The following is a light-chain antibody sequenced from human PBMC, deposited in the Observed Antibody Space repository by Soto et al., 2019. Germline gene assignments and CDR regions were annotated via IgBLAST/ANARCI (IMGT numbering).Light chain of an antibody. CDR3: ATWDDSLSGWL. CDR2: RSS. V-gene: IGLV1-47*01. CDR1: ISNIGSNY. Sequence: QAVVTQPPSASGTPGQRVTISCSGSISNIGSNYVYWYQQLPGTAPRLLINRSSQRPSGVPDRFSGSKSGTSASLAISGLRSEDEADYCATWDDSLSGWLFGGGTKLTVL. J-gene: IGLJ3*02.